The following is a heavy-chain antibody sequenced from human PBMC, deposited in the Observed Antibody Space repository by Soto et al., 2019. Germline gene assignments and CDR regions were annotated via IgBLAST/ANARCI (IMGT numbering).Heavy chain of an antibody. CDR1: GFTFRSYV. V-gene: IGHV3-30*19. J-gene: IGHJ4*02. CDR2: TSYDGTNN. D-gene: IGHD3-16*01. Sequence: QVQLVESGGGVVQPGTSLRLSCVGSGFTFRSYVIHWVRQAPGKGLGWVALTSYDGTNNYYGDSVKGRFTISRDNSKNTVDLQMDSLRLEDTSLYYCARWGTTGGLDVWGPGTLVSVSS. CDR3: ARWGTTGGLDV.